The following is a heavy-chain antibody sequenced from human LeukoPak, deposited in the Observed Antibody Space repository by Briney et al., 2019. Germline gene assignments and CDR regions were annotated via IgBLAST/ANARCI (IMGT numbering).Heavy chain of an antibody. J-gene: IGHJ4*02. V-gene: IGHV3-7*01. Sequence: GGSLRLSCAASGFTFSGFWMSWVRQTPGKGLEWVANIKQDGSEKYYVDSVKGRFTISRDNTKNSLSLQMNGLRVEDTAVYYCARAGSFWHYVYWGQGTLVTVSS. CDR1: GFTFSGFW. D-gene: IGHD1-7*01. CDR3: ARAGSFWHYVY. CDR2: IKQDGSEK.